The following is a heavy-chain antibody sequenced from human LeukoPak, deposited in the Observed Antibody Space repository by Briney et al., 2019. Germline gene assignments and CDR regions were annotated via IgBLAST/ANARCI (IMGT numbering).Heavy chain of an antibody. CDR1: GGSISSYY. CDR3: ARYCGGDCRTVYGMDV. J-gene: IGHJ6*02. CDR2: IYYSGST. D-gene: IGHD2-21*02. Sequence: SQTLSLTCTVSGGSISSYYWSWIRQPPGKGLEWIGYIYYSGSTNYNPSLKSRVTISVDTSKNQFSLKLSSVTAADTAVYYRARYCGGDCRTVYGMDVWGQGTTVTVSS. V-gene: IGHV4-59*01.